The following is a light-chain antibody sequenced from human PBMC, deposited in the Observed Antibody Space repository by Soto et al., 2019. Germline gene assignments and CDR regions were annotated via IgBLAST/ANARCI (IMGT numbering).Light chain of an antibody. CDR1: SSNIGSNY. Sequence: QSVLTQPPSASGTPGQRVTISCSGSSSNIGSNYVYWYQQLPGTAPKLLIYRNNQRPSGVPDRFSGSKSGTSASLAIGGRRSGEEDDYYCAAWDDTLSGSVFGGGTTHTVL. V-gene: IGLV1-47*01. CDR3: AAWDDTLSGSV. CDR2: RNN. J-gene: IGLJ2*01.